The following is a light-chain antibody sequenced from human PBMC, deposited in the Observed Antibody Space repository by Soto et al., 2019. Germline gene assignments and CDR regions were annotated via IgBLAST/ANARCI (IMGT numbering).Light chain of an antibody. Sequence: EIVLTQSPATLSLSPGERATLSCRASQSVSSYLAWYQQKPGQAPRLLIYDASNRATGIPARFSGSGSGTDFTLTIRSLEPADFAVYYCQQRSSWPRTFGQGSKVEIK. CDR2: DAS. CDR3: QQRSSWPRT. V-gene: IGKV3-11*01. CDR1: QSVSSY. J-gene: IGKJ1*01.